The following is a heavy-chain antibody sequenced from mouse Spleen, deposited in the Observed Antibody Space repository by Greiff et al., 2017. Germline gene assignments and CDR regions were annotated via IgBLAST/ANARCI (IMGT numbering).Heavy chain of an antibody. J-gene: IGHJ2*01. D-gene: IGHD2-2*01. CDR3: ARDGYPFDY. V-gene: IGHV5-6-3*01. CDR2: INSNGGST. Sequence: EVKLVESGGGLVQPGGSLKLSCAASGFTFSSYGMSWVRQTPDKRLELVATINSNGGSTYYPDSVKGRFTISRDNAKNTLYLQMSSLKSEDTAMYYCARDGYPFDYWGQGTTLTVSS. CDR1: GFTFSSYG.